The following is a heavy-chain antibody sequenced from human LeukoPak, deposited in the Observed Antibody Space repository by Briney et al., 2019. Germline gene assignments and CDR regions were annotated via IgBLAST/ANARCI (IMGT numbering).Heavy chain of an antibody. CDR2: ISYDGSNK. Sequence: GSLRLSCAASGFTFSSYAMHWVRQAPGKGLEWVAVISYDGSNKYYADSVKGRFTISRDNSKNTLYLQMNSLRAEDTAVYYCARDPIYYDSSGEAFDIWGQGTMVTVSS. CDR3: ARDPIYYDSSGEAFDI. D-gene: IGHD3-22*01. CDR1: GFTFSSYA. J-gene: IGHJ3*02. V-gene: IGHV3-30*04.